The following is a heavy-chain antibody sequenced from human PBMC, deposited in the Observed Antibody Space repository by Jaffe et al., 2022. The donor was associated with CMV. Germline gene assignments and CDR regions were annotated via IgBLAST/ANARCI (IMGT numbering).Heavy chain of an antibody. CDR2: ISGSGGST. CDR1: GFTFSSYA. D-gene: IGHD3-10*01. CDR3: AKANDYGSGSYYNVELGFDY. J-gene: IGHJ4*02. Sequence: EVQLVESGGGLVQPGGSLRLSCAASGFTFSSYAMSWVRQAPGKGLEWVSAISGSGGSTYYADSVKGRFTISRDNSKNTLYLQMNSLRAEDTAVYYCAKANDYGSGSYYNVELGFDYWGQGTLVTVSS. V-gene: IGHV3-23*04.